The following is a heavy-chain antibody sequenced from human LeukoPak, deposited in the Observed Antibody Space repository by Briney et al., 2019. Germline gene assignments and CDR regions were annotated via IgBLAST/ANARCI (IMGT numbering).Heavy chain of an antibody. CDR3: ARVGGYYDPARFDP. Sequence: SETLSLTCTVSGGSISSYYWSWIRQPAGKGLGWIGRIYTSGSTNYNPSPKSRVTMSVDTSTNQFSLKLSSVTAADTAVYYCARVGGYYDPARFDPWGQGTLVTVSS. D-gene: IGHD3-22*01. CDR2: IYTSGST. CDR1: GGSISSYY. J-gene: IGHJ5*02. V-gene: IGHV4-4*07.